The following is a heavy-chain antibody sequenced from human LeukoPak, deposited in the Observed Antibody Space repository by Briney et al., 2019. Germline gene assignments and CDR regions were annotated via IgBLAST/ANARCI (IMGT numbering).Heavy chain of an antibody. CDR1: GFTFSSYA. CDR2: ISGSGGST. CDR3: AIAALWFGGNYYNYGMDV. Sequence: QSGGSLRLSCAASGFTFSSYAMSWVRQAPGKGLEWVSAISGSGGSTYYADSVKGRFTISRDDSKNTLYLQMNSLRAEDTAVYYCAIAALWFGGNYYNYGMDVWGQGTTVTVSS. D-gene: IGHD3-10*01. V-gene: IGHV3-23*01. J-gene: IGHJ6*02.